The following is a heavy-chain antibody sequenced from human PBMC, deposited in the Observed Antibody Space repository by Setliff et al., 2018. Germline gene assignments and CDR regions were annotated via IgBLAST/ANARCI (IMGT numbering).Heavy chain of an antibody. CDR1: GYPFIEHY. CDR2: IRPNGGGT. V-gene: IGHV1-2*02. Sequence: GASVKVSCKTSGYPFIEHYVNWVRQAPGQGLEWTGWIRPNGGGTHYAQKFQGRVTMTRDTANSTVDMDLSSLTSDDTAIYYCARGGGSYRAGNSRPTYWFDPWGQGTLVTVSS. J-gene: IGHJ5*02. CDR3: ARGGGSYRAGNSRPTYWFDP. D-gene: IGHD2-21*01.